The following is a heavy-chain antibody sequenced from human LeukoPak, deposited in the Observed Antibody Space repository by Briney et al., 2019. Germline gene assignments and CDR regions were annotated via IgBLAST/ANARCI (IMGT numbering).Heavy chain of an antibody. V-gene: IGHV3-9*01. CDR3: AKDIYDYGDYGTSAFDI. Sequence: PGRSLRLSCAASGFTFDDYAMHWVRQAPGKGLEWVSGISWNSGSIGYADSVKGRFTISRDNAKNSLYLQMNSLRAEDTALYYCAKDIYDYGDYGTSAFDIWGQGTMVTVSS. D-gene: IGHD4-17*01. CDR2: ISWNSGSI. J-gene: IGHJ3*02. CDR1: GFTFDDYA.